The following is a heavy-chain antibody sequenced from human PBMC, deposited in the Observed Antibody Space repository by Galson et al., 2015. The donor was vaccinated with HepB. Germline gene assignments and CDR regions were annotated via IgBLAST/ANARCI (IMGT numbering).Heavy chain of an antibody. CDR1: GFTFSSYA. CDR3: AKDPYCSSTSCPFQGGY. CDR2: ISGSGGST. D-gene: IGHD2-2*01. J-gene: IGHJ4*02. V-gene: IGHV3-23*01. Sequence: SLRLSCAASGFTFSSYAMSWVRQAPGKGLEWVSAISGSGGSTYYADSVKGRFTISRDNSKNTLYLQMNSLRAEDTAVYYCAKDPYCSSTSCPFQGGYWGQGTLVTVSS.